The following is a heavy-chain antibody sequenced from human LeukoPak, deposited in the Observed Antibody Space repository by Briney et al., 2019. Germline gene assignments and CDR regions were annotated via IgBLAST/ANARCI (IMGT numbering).Heavy chain of an antibody. J-gene: IGHJ4*02. CDR1: GFTFSSYS. CDR3: ARDSSGSYDY. D-gene: IGHD1-26*01. V-gene: IGHV3-48*02. CDR2: ISSSSTI. Sequence: GGSLRLSCVASGFTFSSYSMNWVRQAPGKGLEWVSYISSSSTIYYADSVKGRFTISRDNAKNSLYLQMNSLRDEDTAVYYCARDSSGSYDYWGQGTLVTVSS.